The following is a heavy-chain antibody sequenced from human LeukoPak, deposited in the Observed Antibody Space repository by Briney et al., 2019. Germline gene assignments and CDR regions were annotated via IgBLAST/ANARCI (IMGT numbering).Heavy chain of an antibody. CDR3: AREFPRFPDY. CDR1: GFTVSNYY. CDR2: IYSGGTK. D-gene: IGHD3-3*01. J-gene: IGHJ4*02. Sequence: PGGSLRLSCAVSGFTVSNYYMSWVRQAPGKGLEWVSIIYSGGTKYYADSVKGRFTISRDNAKNSLYLQMTSLRAEDTAVYYCAREFPRFPDYWGQGTLVTVSS. V-gene: IGHV3-53*01.